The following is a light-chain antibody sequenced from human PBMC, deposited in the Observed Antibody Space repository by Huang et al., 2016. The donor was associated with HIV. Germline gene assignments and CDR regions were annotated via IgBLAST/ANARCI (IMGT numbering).Light chain of an antibody. J-gene: IGKJ4*01. CDR2: DAS. Sequence: EVVLTQSPATLSLSPGERATLSCRASQTVGSYLAWYQQKPGQPPRLLIYDASNRAPGIPARFSGSGYGTAFTLTISSLEPEDFAVYYCQQRVNWPLTFGGGTKVEIK. CDR1: QTVGSY. CDR3: QQRVNWPLT. V-gene: IGKV3-11*01.